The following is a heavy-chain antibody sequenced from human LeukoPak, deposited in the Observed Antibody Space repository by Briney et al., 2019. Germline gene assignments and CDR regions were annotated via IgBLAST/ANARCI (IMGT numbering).Heavy chain of an antibody. J-gene: IGHJ4*02. D-gene: IGHD2-2*02. CDR3: ARIPPLYCSTSSCYSRSFDF. CDR2: FYYSGAT. Sequence: SETLSLTCTVSGDSISTSTYYWGWVRQPPGKGLEWIGSFYYSGATYYNPSLKSRVTISEDTSVNQFSLRLSSVTAADTAVHYCARIPPLYCSTSSCYSRSFDFWGQGILVTVSS. CDR1: GDSISTSTYY. V-gene: IGHV4-39*07.